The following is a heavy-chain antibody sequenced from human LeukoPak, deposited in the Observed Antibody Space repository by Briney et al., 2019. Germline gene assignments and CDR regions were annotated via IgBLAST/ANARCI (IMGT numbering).Heavy chain of an antibody. CDR2: ISSSSSYI. V-gene: IGHV3-21*01. D-gene: IGHD2-15*01. Sequence: SGGSLRLSCAASGFSFSDFWMNWVRQAPGKGLEWVSFISSSSSYIDYADSVKGRCTISRDNAKNSLYLQMNSLRAEDTAVYFCARAREYCSGRTCYHYYGMDVWGQGTTVTVSS. CDR1: GFSFSDFW. J-gene: IGHJ6*02. CDR3: ARAREYCSGRTCYHYYGMDV.